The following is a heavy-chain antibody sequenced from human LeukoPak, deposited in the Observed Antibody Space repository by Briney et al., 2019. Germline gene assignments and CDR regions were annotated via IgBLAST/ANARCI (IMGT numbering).Heavy chain of an antibody. V-gene: IGHV3-15*01. Sequence: PGGSLRLSCAASGFTFSNAWMSWVRQAPGKGLEWVGRIKSKTDGGTTDYAAPVKGRFTISRDDSKNTLYLQMNSLKTEDTAVYYYTTPNSSGWHHVGVYWGQGTLVTVSS. CDR1: GFTFSNAW. CDR2: IKSKTDGGTT. D-gene: IGHD6-19*01. J-gene: IGHJ4*02. CDR3: TTPNSSGWHHVGVY.